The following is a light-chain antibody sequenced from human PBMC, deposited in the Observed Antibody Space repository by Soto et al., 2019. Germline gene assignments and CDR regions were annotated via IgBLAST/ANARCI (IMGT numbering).Light chain of an antibody. V-gene: IGKV3-15*01. CDR1: QSLNRD. CDR2: GAS. CDR3: QQYNNWPGT. J-gene: IGKJ1*01. Sequence: IVMTQSPATLSMSPGEGATLSCRASQSLNRDLAWYQQKPGQSPRLLIFGASIRATGIPARFSGSGSGTEFTLTIGSLQSEDCALYYCQQYNNWPGTFGQGTKVDIK.